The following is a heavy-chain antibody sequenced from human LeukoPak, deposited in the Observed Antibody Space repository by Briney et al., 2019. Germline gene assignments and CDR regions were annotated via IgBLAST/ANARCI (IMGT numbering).Heavy chain of an antibody. D-gene: IGHD3-10*01. CDR1: GFIFNTHA. CDR3: VKVPYGSGSYSTLDY. Sequence: GGSLRLSCAASGFIFNTHAMTWVRQAPGKGLDWVSAISGSGGATYYADSVKGRFDISRDNSKNTVYLQMSSLRVEDTAVYYCVKVPYGSGSYSTLDYWGQGTLVTVSS. CDR2: ISGSGGAT. J-gene: IGHJ4*02. V-gene: IGHV3-23*01.